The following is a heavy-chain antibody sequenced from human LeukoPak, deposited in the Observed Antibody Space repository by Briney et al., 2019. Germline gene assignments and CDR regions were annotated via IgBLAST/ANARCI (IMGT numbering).Heavy chain of an antibody. CDR2: INSNSNT. V-gene: IGHV3-69-1*01. Sequence: PGGSLRLSCAASGFTFSDYNMNWVRQAPGKGLEWVSSINSNSNTYYADSVKGRFTISRDNTKYSLFLQMNSLRDEDTAVYHCARDPGRGDYWGQGTLVTVSS. D-gene: IGHD6-25*01. CDR3: ARDPGRGDY. J-gene: IGHJ4*02. CDR1: GFTFSDYN.